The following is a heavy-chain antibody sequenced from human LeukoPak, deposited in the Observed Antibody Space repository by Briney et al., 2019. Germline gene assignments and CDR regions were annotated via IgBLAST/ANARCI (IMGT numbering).Heavy chain of an antibody. J-gene: IGHJ4*02. D-gene: IGHD2/OR15-2a*01. CDR3: ARRTTWYADY. CDR2: ISAYNRNI. CDR1: GYIFSNYG. Sequence: GASVKVSCKASGYIFSNYGIGWVRQAPGQGLEWMGWISAYNRNINYAQKFQGRVTMSTDTSTSTVYMELRSLRSDETAVYYCARRTTWYADYWGQGTLVTVSS. V-gene: IGHV1-18*01.